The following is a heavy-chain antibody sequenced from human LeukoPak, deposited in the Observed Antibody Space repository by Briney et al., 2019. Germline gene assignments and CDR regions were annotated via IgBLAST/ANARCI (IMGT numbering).Heavy chain of an antibody. CDR2: ISGSGGGT. Sequence: PGGSLRLSCAASGFTFSSYAMSWVRQAPGKGLEWVSAISGSGGGTYYADSVKGRFTISRDNSKNTLYLQMNSLRAEDTAVYYCAKSYDSSGEFDYWGQGTLVTVSS. CDR3: AKSYDSSGEFDY. CDR1: GFTFSSYA. V-gene: IGHV3-23*01. D-gene: IGHD3-22*01. J-gene: IGHJ4*02.